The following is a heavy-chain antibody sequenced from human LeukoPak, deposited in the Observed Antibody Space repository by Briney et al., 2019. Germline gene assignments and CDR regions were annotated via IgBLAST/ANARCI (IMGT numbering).Heavy chain of an antibody. CDR2: IYYSGST. V-gene: IGHV4-30-4*01. CDR1: GGSISSGDYY. Sequence: SETLSLTCTVSGGSISSGDYYWSWIRQPPGKGLEWIGYIYYSGSTYYNPSLKSRVTISVDTSKNQFSLKLSSVTAADTAVYYCARVEWNGDYGIPFDYWRQGTLVTVSS. J-gene: IGHJ4*02. CDR3: ARVEWNGDYGIPFDY. D-gene: IGHD4-17*01.